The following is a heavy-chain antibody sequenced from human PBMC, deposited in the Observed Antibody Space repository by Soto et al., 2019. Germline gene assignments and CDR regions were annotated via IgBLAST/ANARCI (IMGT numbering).Heavy chain of an antibody. J-gene: IGHJ4*02. V-gene: IGHV3-23*01. CDR3: AKDPSTGPADY. CDR2: ISKDGRNT. D-gene: IGHD3-9*01. Sequence: GGSLRLSCVASGFRVGYYAVNWVRQAPLKGLEWVSTISKDGRNTHYADSVRGRFTISRDLSKNALFLQMNSLSPEDAAIYYCAKDPSTGPADYWGQGTLVTVSS. CDR1: GFRVGYYA.